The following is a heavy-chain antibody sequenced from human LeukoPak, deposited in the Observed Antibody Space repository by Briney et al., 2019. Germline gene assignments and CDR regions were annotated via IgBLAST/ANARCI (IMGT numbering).Heavy chain of an antibody. CDR2: IYYSGST. CDR3: ARVWTDTAMVDAFDI. D-gene: IGHD5-18*01. V-gene: IGHV4-61*01. J-gene: IGHJ3*02. CDR1: GGSISSGSYY. Sequence: PSETLSLTCTVSGGSISSGSYYWSWIRQPPGKGLEWIGYIYYSGSTNYNPSLKSRVTISVDTSKNQFSLKLSSVTAADTAVYYCARVWTDTAMVDAFDIWGQGTMVTVSS.